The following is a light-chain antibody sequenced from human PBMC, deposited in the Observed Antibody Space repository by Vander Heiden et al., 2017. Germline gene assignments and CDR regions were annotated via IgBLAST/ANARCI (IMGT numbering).Light chain of an antibody. V-gene: IGKV2-28*01. CDR2: FAS. CDR3: MQPLRTPPT. CDR1: QSLLNSNIYNY. Sequence: DIVMFQPPLSLLAISGEAASTPCRSSQSLLNSNIYNYLGWYLQKPGQAPRLLIYFASNRAIGVPDRFSGSGSGTDFTLNISRVEAEDFAVYYCMQPLRTPPTFGQGTKLEIK. J-gene: IGKJ2*01.